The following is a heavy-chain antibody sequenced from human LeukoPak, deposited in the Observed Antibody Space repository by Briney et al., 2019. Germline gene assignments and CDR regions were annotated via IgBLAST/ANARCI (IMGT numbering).Heavy chain of an antibody. CDR1: GFTFSIYT. CDR2: ISWDGVNT. Sequence: GGSLRLSCAASGFTFSIYTMDWVRQAPGKGLEWVSLISWDGVNTYYSDSVKGRFTISRDNSKNTLFLQMNSLRAEETAVYYCAKSTSFYGSGSYDYWGQGTLVTVSS. CDR3: AKSTSFYGSGSYDY. J-gene: IGHJ4*02. V-gene: IGHV3-23*01. D-gene: IGHD3-10*01.